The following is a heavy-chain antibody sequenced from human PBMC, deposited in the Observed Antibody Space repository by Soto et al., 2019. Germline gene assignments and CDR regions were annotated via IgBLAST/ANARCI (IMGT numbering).Heavy chain of an antibody. J-gene: IGHJ4*02. V-gene: IGHV3-33*08. CDR3: ARDRGYRRYFDSSGFWADS. Sequence: GGSLRLSCAASGFTFSNYGMDWVRQAPGKGLEWVAAVVYDGSKKYYADSVKGRFTVSRDNYKNTLFLEMNALRAEDTAVYYCARDRGYRRYFDSSGFWADSWGQGALVTVSS. D-gene: IGHD3-22*01. CDR1: GFTFSNYG. CDR2: VVYDGSKK.